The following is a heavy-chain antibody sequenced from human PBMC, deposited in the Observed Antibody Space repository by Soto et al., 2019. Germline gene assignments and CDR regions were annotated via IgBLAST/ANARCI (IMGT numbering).Heavy chain of an antibody. V-gene: IGHV3-49*04. CDR3: TREGYSYGPHIAFDI. D-gene: IGHD5-18*01. J-gene: IGHJ3*02. CDR2: IRIKAYGGTT. CDR1: GFTFGDYT. Sequence: GGSLRFSCTASGFTFGDYTMSWVRQAPGKGLECVGFIRIKAYGGTTEYAASVKGRFTISRDDSKSIAYLQMNSMKNEDTAVYYCTREGYSYGPHIAFDIWGQRTMVTVSS.